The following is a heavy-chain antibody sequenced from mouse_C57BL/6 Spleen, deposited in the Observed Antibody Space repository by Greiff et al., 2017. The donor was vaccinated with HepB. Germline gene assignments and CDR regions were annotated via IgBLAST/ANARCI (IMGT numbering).Heavy chain of an antibody. CDR2: IYPGDGDT. CDR3: ARRDPLLLRPMDY. D-gene: IGHD1-2*01. J-gene: IGHJ4*01. V-gene: IGHV1-80*01. Sequence: QVQLKQSGAELVKPGASVKISCKASGYAFSSYWMNWVKQRPGKGLEWIGQIYPGDGDTNYNGRFKGKATLTADKSSSTAYMQLSSLTSEDSAVYFCARRDPLLLRPMDYWGQGTSVTVSS. CDR1: GYAFSSYW.